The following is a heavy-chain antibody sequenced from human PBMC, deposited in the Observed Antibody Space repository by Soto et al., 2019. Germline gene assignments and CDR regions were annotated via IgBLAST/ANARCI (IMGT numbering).Heavy chain of an antibody. CDR1: GGSISSNYYY. CDR2: IYNSGST. D-gene: IGHD4-4*01. Sequence: SETLSLTCTVSGGSISSNYYYWGCIRQPPXKGLEWIGNIYNSGSTYYNPSLKSRVTISVDTSKNQFSLKLRSVTAADTAVYYCAWGLTTVTPATIKAHYYGMDVWGQGTTVTVSS. CDR3: AWGLTTVTPATIKAHYYGMDV. V-gene: IGHV4-39*01. J-gene: IGHJ6*02.